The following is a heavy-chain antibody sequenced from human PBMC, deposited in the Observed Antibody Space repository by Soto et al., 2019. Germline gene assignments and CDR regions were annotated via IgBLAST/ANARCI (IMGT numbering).Heavy chain of an antibody. V-gene: IGHV3-30-3*01. J-gene: IGHJ4*02. CDR2: ISYDGSNK. CDR1: GFTFSSYA. D-gene: IGHD4-17*01. CDR3: ARVPTVVTTAYYFDY. Sequence: QVQLVESGGGVVQPGRSLRLSCAASGFTFSSYAMHWVRQAPGKGLEWVAVISYDGSNKYYADSVKGRFTISRDNSKNTLYLQMNSLRAEETAVYYCARVPTVVTTAYYFDYWGQGTLVTVSS.